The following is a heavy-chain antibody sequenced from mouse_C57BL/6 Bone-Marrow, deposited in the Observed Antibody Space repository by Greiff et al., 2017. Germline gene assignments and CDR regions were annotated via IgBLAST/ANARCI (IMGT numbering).Heavy chain of an antibody. V-gene: IGHV1-81*01. CDR2: IYPRSGNT. D-gene: IGHD2-3*01. Sequence: QVQLKQSGAELARPGASVKLSCKASGYTFTSYGISWVKQRTGQGLEWIGEIYPRSGNTYYNEKFKGKATLTADKSSSTAYMELRSLTSEDSAVYFCARMRGYSAWFAYWGQGTLVTVSA. J-gene: IGHJ3*01. CDR1: GYTFTSYG. CDR3: ARMRGYSAWFAY.